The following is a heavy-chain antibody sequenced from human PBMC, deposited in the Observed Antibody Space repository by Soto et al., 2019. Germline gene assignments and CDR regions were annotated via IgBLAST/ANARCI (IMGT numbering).Heavy chain of an antibody. CDR2: ISYDGTNK. V-gene: IGHV3-30*03. Sequence: QVQLVESGGGVVQPGRSLRLSCVASGFIFGSYGMHWVRQAPGEGLEWVAVISYDGTNKYYADSVKGQFTISRDNSKNTMRPQINSLRAEDTAVYYFGEMPRYPVDTPDDYWGQGTLVTVSS. D-gene: IGHD5-18*01. J-gene: IGHJ4*02. CDR1: GFIFGSYG. CDR3: GEMPRYPVDTPDDY.